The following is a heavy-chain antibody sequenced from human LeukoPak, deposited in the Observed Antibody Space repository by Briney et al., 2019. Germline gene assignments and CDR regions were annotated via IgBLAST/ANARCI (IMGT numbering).Heavy chain of an antibody. CDR2: IKQDGSEK. D-gene: IGHD3-3*01. Sequence: GGSPRLSCAASGFTFSSYWMSWVRQAPGKGLEWVANIKQDGSEKYYVDSVKGRFTISRDNAKNSLYLQMNSLRAEDTAVYYCAGVLTDFWSGYPPVDFDYWGQGTLVTVSS. CDR3: AGVLTDFWSGYPPVDFDY. J-gene: IGHJ4*02. CDR1: GFTFSSYW. V-gene: IGHV3-7*01.